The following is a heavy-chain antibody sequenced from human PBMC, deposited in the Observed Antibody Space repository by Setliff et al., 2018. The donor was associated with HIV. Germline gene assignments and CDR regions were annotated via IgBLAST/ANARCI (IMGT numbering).Heavy chain of an antibody. J-gene: IGHJ6*03. CDR1: DSGTYY. D-gene: IGHD3-10*01. CDR3: VRQAFYYAAGTYSHFYMDV. V-gene: IGHV4-39*01. Sequence: PSETLSLTCTVSDSGTYYWSWIRQPAGKGLEWIGSIDDSGMTYYSPSLRSRVTSSVDPSKIQFSLKLSSVAAADTAVYYCVRQAFYYAAGTYSHFYMDVWGKGIAVTVSS. CDR2: IDDSGMT.